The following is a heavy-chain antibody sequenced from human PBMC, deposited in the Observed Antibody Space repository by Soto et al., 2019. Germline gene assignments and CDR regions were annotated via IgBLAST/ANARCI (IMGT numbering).Heavy chain of an antibody. J-gene: IGHJ4*02. V-gene: IGHV4-59*01. D-gene: IGHD2-21*01. CDR3: ARSVEVPGEHSDY. Sequence: SETLSLTCSVSGGSISGSYWSWIRQSPWKGLEWLGYVYYTGITNYSPYLRSRVSISVDTYKNEFSLRLSSWTGADTAVYFCARSVEVPGEHSDYGAQGT. CDR1: GGSISGSY. CDR2: VYYTGIT.